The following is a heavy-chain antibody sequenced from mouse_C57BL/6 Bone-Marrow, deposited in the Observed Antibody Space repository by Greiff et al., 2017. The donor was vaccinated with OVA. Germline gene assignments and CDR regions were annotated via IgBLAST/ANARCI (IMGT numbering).Heavy chain of an antibody. CDR3: TEAMITTYFDY. J-gene: IGHJ2*01. D-gene: IGHD2-4*01. CDR1: GFTFSNYW. CDR2: IRLKSDNYAT. Sequence: EVKVEESGGGLVQPGGSMKLSCVASGFTFSNYWMNWVRQSPEKGLEWVAQIRLKSDNYATHYAESVKGRFTISRDDSKSSVYLQMNNLRAEDTGIYYCTEAMITTYFDYWGQGTTLTVSS. V-gene: IGHV6-3*01.